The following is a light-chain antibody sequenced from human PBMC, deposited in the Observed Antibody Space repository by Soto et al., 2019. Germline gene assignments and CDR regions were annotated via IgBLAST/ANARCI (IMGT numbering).Light chain of an antibody. CDR3: QQYYRTPPMYT. V-gene: IGKV4-1*01. J-gene: IGKJ2*01. Sequence: DIVMTQSPDSLAVSLGERATINCKSSQLYSSNNENYLAWYQQKPGQPPKLLIYWASTRESGVPDRFSGSGSGTDFTLTISSLQAEDVAVYYCQQYYRTPPMYTFGQGTKLEIK. CDR1: QLYSSNNENY. CDR2: WAS.